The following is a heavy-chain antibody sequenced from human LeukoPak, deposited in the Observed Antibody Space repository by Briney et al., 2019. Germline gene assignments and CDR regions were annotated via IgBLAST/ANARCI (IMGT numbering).Heavy chain of an antibody. CDR2: IHTSGST. D-gene: IGHD2-15*01. V-gene: IGHV4-4*07. Sequence: SETLSLTCTVSGGSISSYYWSWIRQPAGKGLEWIGRIHTSGSTNYNPSLKSRVTMSVDTSKSQFSLKLSSVTAADTAVYYCARDPYCSGGSCLSYFDYWGQGTLVTVSS. CDR3: ARDPYCSGGSCLSYFDY. CDR1: GGSISSYY. J-gene: IGHJ4*02.